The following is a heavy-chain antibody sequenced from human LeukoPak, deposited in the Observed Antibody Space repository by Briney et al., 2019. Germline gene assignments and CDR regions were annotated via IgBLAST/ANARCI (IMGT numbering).Heavy chain of an antibody. V-gene: IGHV3-30-3*01. CDR2: ISYDGSNK. CDR1: GFTFSSYA. J-gene: IGHJ4*02. CDR3: ARDLSQQLTPFDY. D-gene: IGHD6-13*01. Sequence: GGSLRLSCAASGFTFSSYAMHWVRQAPGKGPEWVAVISYDGSNKYYADSVKGRFTISRDNSKNTLYLQMNSLRAEDTAVYYCARDLSQQLTPFDYWGQGTLVTVSS.